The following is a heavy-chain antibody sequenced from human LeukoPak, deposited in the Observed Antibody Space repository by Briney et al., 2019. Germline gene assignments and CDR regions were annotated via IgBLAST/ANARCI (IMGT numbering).Heavy chain of an antibody. J-gene: IGHJ6*03. Sequence: PGGSLRLSCAASGFTFSSYAMHWVRQAPGKGLEWVAVISCDGSNKYYADSVKGRFTISRDNSKNTLYLQMNSLRAEDTAVYYCARVPGTTVSNYYYYMDVWGKGTTVTVSS. CDR2: ISCDGSNK. CDR3: ARVPGTTVSNYYYYMDV. CDR1: GFTFSSYA. V-gene: IGHV3-30*01. D-gene: IGHD1-1*01.